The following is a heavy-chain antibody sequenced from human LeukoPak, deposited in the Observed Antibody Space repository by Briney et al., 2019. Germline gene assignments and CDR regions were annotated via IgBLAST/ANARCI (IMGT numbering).Heavy chain of an antibody. D-gene: IGHD2-15*01. CDR1: RGSISSSTYN. CDR3: AISSCSSSSCYYNYNYYMDV. J-gene: IGHJ6*03. Sequence: SETLSLTCTVSRGSISSSTYNWDWIRQPPGKGLEYIGSIFHSGDTYYNPSLKSRVTISVDTSKNQFSLKLNSVTAADTAVYYCAISSCSSSSCYYNYNYYMDVWGKGTTVTVSS. CDR2: IFHSGDT. V-gene: IGHV4-39*01.